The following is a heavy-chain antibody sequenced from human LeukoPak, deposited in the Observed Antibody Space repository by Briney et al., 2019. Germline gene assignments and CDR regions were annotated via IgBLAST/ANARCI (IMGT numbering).Heavy chain of an antibody. J-gene: IGHJ4*02. V-gene: IGHV3-7*01. CDR1: GFTFSSYW. D-gene: IGHD4-17*01. CDR2: IKQDGSEK. Sequence: GGSLRLSCAASGFTFSSYWMSWVRQAPGKGLEWVANIKQDGSEKYYVDSVKGRFTISRDNAKNSLYLQMNSLRAEDTAVYYCARDGGYGDSNYFDYWGQGTLVTVSS. CDR3: ARDGGYGDSNYFDY.